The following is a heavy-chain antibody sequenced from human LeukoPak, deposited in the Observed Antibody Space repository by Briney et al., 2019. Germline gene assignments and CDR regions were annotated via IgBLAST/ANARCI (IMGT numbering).Heavy chain of an antibody. CDR1: GFTFSNYA. D-gene: IGHD3-3*01. J-gene: IGHJ4*02. Sequence: GGSLRLSCAASGFTFSNYAMHWVRQAPGKGLEWVAIISYDGSNKYYADSVKGRFTISRDNSKNTLYLQMNSLRAEDTAVYYCARVLQGEWFFDYWGQGTLVTVSS. CDR3: ARVLQGEWFFDY. CDR2: ISYDGSNK. V-gene: IGHV3-30-3*01.